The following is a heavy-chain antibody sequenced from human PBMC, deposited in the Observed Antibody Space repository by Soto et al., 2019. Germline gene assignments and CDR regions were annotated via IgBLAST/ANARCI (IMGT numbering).Heavy chain of an antibody. J-gene: IGHJ6*02. CDR3: AKDSRITIFGVVRNYYYGMDV. CDR1: GFTFSSYG. D-gene: IGHD3-3*01. V-gene: IGHV3-30*18. CDR2: ISYDGSNN. Sequence: QVQLVESGGGVVQPGRSLRLSCAASGFTFSSYGMHWVRQAPGKGLEWVAVISYDGSNNYYADSVKGRFTISRDNAKNTLYLQMNSLRAEDTAVYYCAKDSRITIFGVVRNYYYGMDVWDQGTTVTVSS.